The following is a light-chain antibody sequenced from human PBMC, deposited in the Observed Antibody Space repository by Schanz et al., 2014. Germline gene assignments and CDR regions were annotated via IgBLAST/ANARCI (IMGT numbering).Light chain of an antibody. Sequence: QSALTQPPSASGSPGQSVTISCTGTSSDVGAYNYVSWYQHHPGKAPKLMIFDVSHRPSGVSNRFSGSKSGNTASLTISGLQAEDEADYYCCSYAGSYTPHVVFGGGTKVTVL. CDR3: CSYAGSYTPHVV. V-gene: IGLV2-11*01. CDR2: DVS. CDR1: SSDVGAYNY. J-gene: IGLJ2*01.